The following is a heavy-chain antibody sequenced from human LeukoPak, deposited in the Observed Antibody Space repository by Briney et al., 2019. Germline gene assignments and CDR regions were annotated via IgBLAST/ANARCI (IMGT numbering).Heavy chain of an antibody. D-gene: IGHD6-13*01. J-gene: IGHJ4*02. CDR3: ARGYSSSWYYFDY. Sequence: SETLSLTCTVSGGSISSYYWSWIRQPPGKGLEWIGYIYYSGSTKYNPSLKGRVTISVDTSKNQFSLKVSSVTAADTAVYYCARGYSSSWYYFDYWGQGTLVTVSS. CDR1: GGSISSYY. V-gene: IGHV4-59*08. CDR2: IYYSGST.